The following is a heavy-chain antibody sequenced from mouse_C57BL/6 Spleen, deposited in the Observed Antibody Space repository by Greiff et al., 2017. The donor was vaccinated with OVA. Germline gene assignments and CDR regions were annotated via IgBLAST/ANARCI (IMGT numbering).Heavy chain of an antibody. V-gene: IGHV6-3*01. J-gene: IGHJ1*03. CDR1: GFTFSNYW. D-gene: IGHD1-1*01. CDR3: TGYYGSSYNSWYFDV. CDR2: IRLKSDNYAT. Sequence: EVHLVESGGGLVQPGGSMKLSCVASGFTFSNYWMNWVRQSPEKGLEWVAQIRLKSDNYATHYAESVKGRFTISRDDSKSSVYLQMKNLRAEDTVIYYCTGYYGSSYNSWYFDVWGTGTTVTVSS.